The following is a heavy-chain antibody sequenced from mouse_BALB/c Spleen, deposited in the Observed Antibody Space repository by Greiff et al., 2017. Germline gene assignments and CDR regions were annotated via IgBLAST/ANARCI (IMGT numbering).Heavy chain of an antibody. CDR3: AMSTTAY. CDR1: GFTINDTY. Sequence: VQLQQSGAELVKPGASVRLSCTASGFTINDTYMHWVKQRPEQGLEWIGRIDPANGNTKYDPKFQGKATITADTSSNTAYLQLSSLTSEDTAVYCSAMSTTAYWGQGTLVTVSA. V-gene: IGHV14-3*02. J-gene: IGHJ3*01. CDR2: IDPANGNT. D-gene: IGHD2-4*01.